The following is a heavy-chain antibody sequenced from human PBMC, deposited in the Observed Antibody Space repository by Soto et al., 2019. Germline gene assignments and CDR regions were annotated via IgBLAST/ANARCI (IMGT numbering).Heavy chain of an antibody. V-gene: IGHV3-74*01. Sequence: GGSLRLSCAASGFTFSSYWMHWVRQAPGKGLVWVSRINSDGSSTSYADSVKGRFTISRDNAKNTLYLQMNSLRAEDTAVYYCARAPLAQEYYYGMDVWGQGTTVTVSS. J-gene: IGHJ6*02. CDR2: INSDGSST. D-gene: IGHD6-13*01. CDR3: ARAPLAQEYYYGMDV. CDR1: GFTFSSYW.